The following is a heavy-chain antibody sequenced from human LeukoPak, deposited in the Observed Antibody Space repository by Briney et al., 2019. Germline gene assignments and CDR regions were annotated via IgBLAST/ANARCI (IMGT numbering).Heavy chain of an antibody. CDR2: ISSSSYI. D-gene: IGHD3-10*01. Sequence: GGSLRLSCVASEFTFSTYSMNWVRQAPGKGLEWVSSISSSSYIYYADSVKGRFTISRDNAKNSLYLQMNSLRAEDTAVYYCALRPSITMVRGVTSIDYWGQGTLVTVSS. J-gene: IGHJ4*02. CDR1: EFTFSTYS. V-gene: IGHV3-21*01. CDR3: ALRPSITMVRGVTSIDY.